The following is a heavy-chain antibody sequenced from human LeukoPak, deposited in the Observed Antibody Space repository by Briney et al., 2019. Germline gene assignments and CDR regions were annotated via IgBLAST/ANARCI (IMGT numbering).Heavy chain of an antibody. V-gene: IGHV4-59*11. Sequence: SETLSLTCTVSGVSIGSHYWSWIRQSPGKGLEWIGCVYNSGTSVYNPSLTGRVTISVDTSKNQYSLNLRSVTAADAAVYYCARDAYWGQGILVTVSS. J-gene: IGHJ4*02. CDR1: GVSIGSHY. CDR3: ARDAY. CDR2: VYNSGTS.